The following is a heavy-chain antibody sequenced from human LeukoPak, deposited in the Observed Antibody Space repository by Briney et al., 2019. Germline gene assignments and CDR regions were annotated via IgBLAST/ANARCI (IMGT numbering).Heavy chain of an antibody. CDR1: GFTFSRFA. D-gene: IGHD4-17*01. CDR2: ISGSGSDT. V-gene: IGHV3-23*01. CDR3: AKDRYGDYSFEY. J-gene: IGHJ4*02. Sequence: GGCLRLSCAASGFTFSRFAMSWVRQAPGKGREWVSAISGSGSDTYYAGSVKGRFTVSRDNSKNTLYLQMNSLRAEDTALYYCAKDRYGDYSFEYWGQGTLVTVSS.